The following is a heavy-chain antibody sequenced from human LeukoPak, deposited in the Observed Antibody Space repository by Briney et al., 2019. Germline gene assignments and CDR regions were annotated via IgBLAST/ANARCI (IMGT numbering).Heavy chain of an antibody. CDR1: GYTFTSYG. CDR2: IIPIFGTA. CDR3: ARAGYGDYALRFYYGMDV. V-gene: IGHV1-69*13. D-gene: IGHD4-17*01. J-gene: IGHJ6*02. Sequence: GASVKVSCKASGYTFTSYGISWVRQAPGQGLEWMGGIIPIFGTANYAQKFQGRVTITADESTSTAYMELSSLRSEDTAVYYCARAGYGDYALRFYYGMDVWGQGTTVTVSS.